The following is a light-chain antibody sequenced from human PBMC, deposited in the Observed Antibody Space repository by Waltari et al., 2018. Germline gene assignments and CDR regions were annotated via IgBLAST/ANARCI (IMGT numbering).Light chain of an antibody. J-gene: IGKJ2*01. V-gene: IGKV3-15*01. CDR2: AAS. Sequence: ETIMTQSPATLSVSPGERASLSCRASQSVSNNLAWYQQKPGQAPRLLIYAASSRGTGVPGRFSGGGSGTDFTLTISSLQSEDFAVYYCQQYNEWPYTFGQGTKVDIK. CDR3: QQYNEWPYT. CDR1: QSVSNN.